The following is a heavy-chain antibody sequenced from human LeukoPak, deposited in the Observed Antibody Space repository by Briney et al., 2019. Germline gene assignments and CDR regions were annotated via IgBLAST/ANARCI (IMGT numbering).Heavy chain of an antibody. V-gene: IGHV4-4*07. D-gene: IGHD3-3*01. Sequence: PSDTLTLTCTVSGGSLSRYYWSWIRQPAGKGLEGIGRIYTSGSTNYNPSLKSRVTMSVATSKNQFSLKLSSVTAVDTAVYYCARGYDPGFQAYYYYYHYMDGWGKGTTVTISS. CDR3: ARGYDPGFQAYYYYYHYMDG. CDR1: GGSLSRYY. CDR2: IYTSGST. J-gene: IGHJ6*03.